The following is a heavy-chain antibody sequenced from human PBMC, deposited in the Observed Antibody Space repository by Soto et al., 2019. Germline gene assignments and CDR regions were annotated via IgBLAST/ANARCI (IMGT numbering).Heavy chain of an antibody. J-gene: IGHJ6*02. D-gene: IGHD2-8*01. V-gene: IGHV1-18*01. Sequence: QGHLVQSGAEVKKPGASVKVSCKASGYTFTRYGISWVRQAPGQGLEWMGWISGYNGDTNYAQNLQGRVTMTIETSTTTAYMELRRLTSDDTAVYYCAKNGQPTYYYYGLDVWGQGTTVTVSS. CDR1: GYTFTRYG. CDR3: AKNGQPTYYYYGLDV. CDR2: ISGYNGDT.